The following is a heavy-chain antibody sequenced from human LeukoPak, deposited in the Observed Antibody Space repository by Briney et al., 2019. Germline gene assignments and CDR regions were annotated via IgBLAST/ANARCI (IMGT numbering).Heavy chain of an antibody. V-gene: IGHV1-24*01. Sequence: ASVKVSCKVSGYTLTELSMHWVRQAPGKGLEWMGGFDPEDGETIYAQKFQGRVTMTEDTSTDTAYMELSSLRSEDTAVYYCATPQGGPLKRGYDFVGNYWGRGTLSPSPQ. CDR2: FDPEDGET. D-gene: IGHD5-12*01. CDR1: GYTLTELS. CDR3: ATPQGGPLKRGYDFVGNY. J-gene: IGHJ4*02.